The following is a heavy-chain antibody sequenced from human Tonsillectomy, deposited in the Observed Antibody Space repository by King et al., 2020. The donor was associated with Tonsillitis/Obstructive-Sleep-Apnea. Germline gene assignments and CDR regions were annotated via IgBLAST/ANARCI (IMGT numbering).Heavy chain of an antibody. Sequence: VQLVESGGGVVWPGGSLRLSCAAAGFTFDGFGMSWVRQAPGKGLGWVSGINWNGDCTHYADSVKGRFAIFRDNAKKSLYLQMSSLRAEDTAFYYCAKNYGDPEYWGQGTLVTVSS. CDR2: INWNGDCT. CDR1: GFTFDGFG. V-gene: IGHV3-20*04. D-gene: IGHD4-17*01. J-gene: IGHJ4*02. CDR3: AKNYGDPEY.